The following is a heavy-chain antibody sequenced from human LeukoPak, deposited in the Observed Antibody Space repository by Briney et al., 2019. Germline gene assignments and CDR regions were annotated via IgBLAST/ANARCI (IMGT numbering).Heavy chain of an antibody. CDR1: GFTFSSYA. Sequence: GGSLRLSCAASGFTFSSYAMSWVRQAPGKGLEWVSVISGSGGSTYYADSVKGRFTISRDNSKNTLYLQMNSLRAEDTAVYYCAKVTEWELRGGYFDYWGQGTLVTVSS. V-gene: IGHV3-23*01. J-gene: IGHJ4*02. CDR3: AKVTEWELRGGYFDY. D-gene: IGHD1-26*01. CDR2: ISGSGGST.